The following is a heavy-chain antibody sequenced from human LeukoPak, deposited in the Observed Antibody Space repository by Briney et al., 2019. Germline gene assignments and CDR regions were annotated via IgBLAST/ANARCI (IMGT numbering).Heavy chain of an antibody. Sequence: GRSLRLSCAASGFTFSSYAMHWVRQAPGKGLEWVAVISYDGSNKYYADSVKGRFTISRDNSKNTLYLQMNSLRAEDTAVYYCARDRGKVIVGPAFDYWGQGTLVTVSS. D-gene: IGHD3-22*01. CDR2: ISYDGSNK. V-gene: IGHV3-30*04. J-gene: IGHJ4*02. CDR3: ARDRGKVIVGPAFDY. CDR1: GFTFSSYA.